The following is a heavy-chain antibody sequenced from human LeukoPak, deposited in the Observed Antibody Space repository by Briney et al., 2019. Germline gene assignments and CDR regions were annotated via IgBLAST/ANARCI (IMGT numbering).Heavy chain of an antibody. CDR2: ISYDGSNK. Sequence: PGGSLRLSCAASGFTFSSYAMHWVRQAPGKGLEWVAVISYDGSNKYYADSVKGRFTISRDNAKNSLYLQMNSLRAEDTAVYYCASSPRIAAREGFSDYWGQGTLVTVSS. V-gene: IGHV3-30-3*01. CDR1: GFTFSSYA. D-gene: IGHD6-6*01. CDR3: ASSPRIAAREGFSDY. J-gene: IGHJ4*02.